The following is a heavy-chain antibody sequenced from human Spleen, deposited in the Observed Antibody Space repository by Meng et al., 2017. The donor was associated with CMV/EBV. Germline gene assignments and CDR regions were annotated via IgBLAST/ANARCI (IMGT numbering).Heavy chain of an antibody. Sequence: SGFTFSRYAMTWVRQAPGKGLEWLSYVSSGGSNTHYVDSVKGRFTISRDNSKNTVYLQMSSLRAEDTAVYYCAKPTAYCSSTGCWSDSWGQGTLVTVSS. CDR3: AKPTAYCSSTGCWSDS. V-gene: IGHV3-23*03. CDR1: GFTFSRYA. J-gene: IGHJ5*02. D-gene: IGHD2-2*01. CDR2: VSSGGSNT.